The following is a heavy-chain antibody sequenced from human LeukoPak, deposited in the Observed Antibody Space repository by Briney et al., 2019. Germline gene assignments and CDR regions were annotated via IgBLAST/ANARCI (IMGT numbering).Heavy chain of an antibody. J-gene: IGHJ5*02. V-gene: IGHV1-2*02. CDR3: ARVVEWELLNWFDP. CDR2: INPNSGGT. Sequence: RASVKVSCKASGYTFTGYYVHWVRQAPGQGLEWMGWINPNSGGTNYAQKFQGRATMTRDTSISTAYMELSRLRSDDTAVYYCARVVEWELLNWFDPWGQGTLVTVSS. D-gene: IGHD1-26*01. CDR1: GYTFTGYY.